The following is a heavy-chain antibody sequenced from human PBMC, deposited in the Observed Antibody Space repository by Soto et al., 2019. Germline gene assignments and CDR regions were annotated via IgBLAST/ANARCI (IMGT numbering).Heavy chain of an antibody. J-gene: IGHJ4*02. CDR3: ARDNIGFVDY. D-gene: IGHD5-12*01. CDR2: INADNGNT. Sequence: ASVNVSCKASGYTFTSYAMHWVRQAPGQRLEWMGWINADNGNTKYAQKLQGRVTMTRDTSTSTAYMELRSLRSDDTAGEYCARDNIGFVDYWGQGTLVTVAS. V-gene: IGHV1-3*01. CDR1: GYTFTSYA.